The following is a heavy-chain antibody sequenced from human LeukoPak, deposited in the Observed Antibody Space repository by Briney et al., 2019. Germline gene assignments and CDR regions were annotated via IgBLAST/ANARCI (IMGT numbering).Heavy chain of an antibody. CDR2: ISSSSSYI. Sequence: GGSLRLSCAASGFTFSSYSMNWVRQAPGKGLEWVSSISSSSSYIYYADSVKGRFTISGDNAKNSLYLQMNSLRAEDTAVYYCARDPFLSDAFDIWGQGTMVTVSS. V-gene: IGHV3-21*01. D-gene: IGHD3-3*01. CDR1: GFTFSSYS. CDR3: ARDPFLSDAFDI. J-gene: IGHJ3*02.